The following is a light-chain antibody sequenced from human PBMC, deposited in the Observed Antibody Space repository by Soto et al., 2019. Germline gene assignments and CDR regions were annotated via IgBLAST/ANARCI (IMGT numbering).Light chain of an antibody. Sequence: QSVLTQPPSASATPGQRVTISCSGSSPNIGTNTVNWYQQLPGTAPKLLIYNNNERPSGVPDRFSGSKSGTSASLAISGLQSEDEADYYCAAWDDSLNGVVFGGGTKVTVL. J-gene: IGLJ2*01. V-gene: IGLV1-44*01. CDR2: NNN. CDR1: SPNIGTNT. CDR3: AAWDDSLNGVV.